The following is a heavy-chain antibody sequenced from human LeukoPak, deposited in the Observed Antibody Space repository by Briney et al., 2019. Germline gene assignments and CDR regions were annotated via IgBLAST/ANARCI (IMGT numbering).Heavy chain of an antibody. CDR3: ATVPLALTGAIDY. D-gene: IGHD1-14*01. CDR1: GGSFGGYY. Sequence: PSETLSLTCAVYGGSFGGYYWSWIRQPPGKGLEWIGEINHSGSTNYNPSLKSRVTTSVDTSKNQFSLKLSSVTAADTAVYYCATVPLALTGAIDYWGQGTLVTVSS. V-gene: IGHV4-34*01. CDR2: INHSGST. J-gene: IGHJ4*02.